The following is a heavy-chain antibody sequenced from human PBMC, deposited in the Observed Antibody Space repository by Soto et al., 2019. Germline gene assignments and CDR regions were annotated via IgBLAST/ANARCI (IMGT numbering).Heavy chain of an antibody. J-gene: IGHJ2*01. Sequence: QLQLQESGPGLVKPSETLSLTCTVSGGSISSSSYYWGWIRQPPGKGLEWIGSIYYSGSTYYNPSLKSRVTIAVDTSKNQFSLKLSSVTAADTAVYYCATLGSGSPRDLRWYFDLWGRGTLVTVSS. CDR3: ATLGSGSPRDLRWYFDL. V-gene: IGHV4-39*01. CDR2: IYYSGST. CDR1: GGSISSSSYY. D-gene: IGHD1-26*01.